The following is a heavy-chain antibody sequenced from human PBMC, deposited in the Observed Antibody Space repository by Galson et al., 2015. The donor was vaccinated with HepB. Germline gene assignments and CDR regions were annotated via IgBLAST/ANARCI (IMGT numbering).Heavy chain of an antibody. CDR2: IYTSGST. CDR1: GGSISSYY. Sequence: LSLTCTVSGGSISSYYWRWIRQPAGKGLEWIGRIYTSGSTNYNPSLKSRVTMSVDTSKNQFSLKLSSVTAADTAVYCCVRDLSITISEFDPVGQGTLVTVSS. V-gene: IGHV4-4*07. J-gene: IGHJ5*02. CDR3: VRDLSITISEFDP. D-gene: IGHD3-9*01.